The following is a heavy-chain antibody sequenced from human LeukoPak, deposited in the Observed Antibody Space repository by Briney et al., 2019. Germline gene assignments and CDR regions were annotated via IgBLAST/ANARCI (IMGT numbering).Heavy chain of an antibody. CDR3: ARGGYCSSTSCTNFDY. D-gene: IGHD2-2*01. CDR1: GGSFSGYY. J-gene: IGHJ4*02. CDR2: INHSGST. Sequence: PSETLSLTCAVYGGSFSGYYWSRIRQPPGKGQEWIGEINHSGSTNYNPSLKSRVTISVDTSKNQFSLKLSSVTAADTAVYYCARGGYCSSTSCTNFDYWGQGTLVTVSS. V-gene: IGHV4-34*01.